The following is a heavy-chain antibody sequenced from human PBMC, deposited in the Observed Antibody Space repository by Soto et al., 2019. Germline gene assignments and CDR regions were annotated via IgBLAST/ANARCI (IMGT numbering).Heavy chain of an antibody. J-gene: IGHJ4*02. V-gene: IGHV4-31*03. Sequence: QVQLQESGPGLVKPSQTLSLTCTVSGGSISSGGYYWSWIRQHPGKGLEWIGYIYYSGSTYYNPSPKSRVTISVDTSKNQFSLKLSSVTAADTAVYYCARDGYCSGGSCTRGVFDYWGQGTLVTVSS. CDR2: IYYSGST. D-gene: IGHD2-15*01. CDR1: GGSISSGGYY. CDR3: ARDGYCSGGSCTRGVFDY.